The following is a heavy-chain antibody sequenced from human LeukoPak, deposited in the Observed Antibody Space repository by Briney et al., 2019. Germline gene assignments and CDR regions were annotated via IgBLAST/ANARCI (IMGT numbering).Heavy chain of an antibody. CDR2: IRFDGSAK. V-gene: IGHV3-30*02. CDR1: GFTFSDYA. J-gene: IGHJ4*02. CDR3: AKDYPEFDY. Sequence: GGSLRLSCAASGFTFSDYAMHWVRQAPGKGLEWVAFIRFDGSAKYYAGSVKGRFTISRDNSRNTLYLQINSLRVEDTAVYYCAKDYPEFDYWGQGTLVTVSS. D-gene: IGHD1-14*01.